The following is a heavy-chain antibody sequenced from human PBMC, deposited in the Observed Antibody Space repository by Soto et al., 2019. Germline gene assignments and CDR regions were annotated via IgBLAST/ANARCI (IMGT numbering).Heavy chain of an antibody. J-gene: IGHJ4*02. CDR1: GSRFSNYV. Sequence: QVQLVQSGAEVKTPGSSLKVSCTVSGSRFSNYVISWVRQAPGHGLEWLGRIIPIFNTTQYAQKCQGRVTITADKSTNTATMELSSLTSDEPAVYYCAREGRGKKAGYNGLVSLGYWGQGTLVTVSS. CDR3: AREGRGKKAGYNGLVSLGY. V-gene: IGHV1-69*06. D-gene: IGHD2-2*02. CDR2: IIPIFNTT.